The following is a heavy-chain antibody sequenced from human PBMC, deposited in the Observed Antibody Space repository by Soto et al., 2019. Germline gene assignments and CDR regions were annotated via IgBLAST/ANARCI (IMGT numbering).Heavy chain of an antibody. CDR1: GYTFTGYY. CDR2: INPNSGGT. V-gene: IGHV1-2*04. J-gene: IGHJ3*02. Sequence: ASVKVSCKASGYTFTGYYMHWVRQAPGQGLEWMGWINPNSGGTNYAQKFQGWVTMTRDTSISTAYMELSRLRSDDTAVYYCARGLGVTQNAAFDTCGQEKMLTVSS. CDR3: ARGLGVTQNAAFDT. D-gene: IGHD2-21*02.